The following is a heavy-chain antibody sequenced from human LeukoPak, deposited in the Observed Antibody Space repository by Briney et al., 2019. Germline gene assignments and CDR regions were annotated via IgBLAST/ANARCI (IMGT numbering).Heavy chain of an antibody. CDR2: INPNSGGT. CDR3: ARERPAAAGGGFDP. V-gene: IGHV1-2*02. D-gene: IGHD6-13*01. J-gene: IGHJ5*02. CDR1: GYTFTGYY. Sequence: ASVKVSCKTSGYTFTGYYMHWVRQAPGQGLEWMGWINPNSGGTNYAQKFQGRVTMTRDTSISTAYMELSRLRSDDTAVYYCARERPAAAGGGFDPWGQGTLVTVSS.